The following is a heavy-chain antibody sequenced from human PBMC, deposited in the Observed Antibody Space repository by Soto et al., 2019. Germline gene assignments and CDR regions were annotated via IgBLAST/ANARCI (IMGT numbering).Heavy chain of an antibody. CDR3: AKNPPLRPAAMGRAFDI. D-gene: IGHD2-2*01. Sequence: EVQLLESGGGLVQPGGSLRLSCAASGFTFSSYAMSWVRQAPGKGLEWVSAISGSGGSTYYADSVKGRFTISRDHSKNTLYLQMNSVRAEDTAVYYCAKNPPLRPAAMGRAFDIWGQGTMVTVSS. V-gene: IGHV3-23*01. J-gene: IGHJ3*02. CDR2: ISGSGGST. CDR1: GFTFSSYA.